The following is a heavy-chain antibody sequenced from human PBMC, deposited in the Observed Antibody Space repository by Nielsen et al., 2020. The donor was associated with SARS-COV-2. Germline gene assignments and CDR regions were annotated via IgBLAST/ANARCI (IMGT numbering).Heavy chain of an antibody. Sequence: ASVKVSCKASGYTLTNYGFSWVRQAPGQGLEWMGWISAYNGNTNYAQKLQGRVTMTTDTSTSTAYMELRSLRSDDTAMYYCAREGSWLRFIDYWGQGTLVTVSS. CDR1: GYTLTNYG. CDR2: ISAYNGNT. D-gene: IGHD5-12*01. V-gene: IGHV1-18*01. CDR3: AREGSWLRFIDY. J-gene: IGHJ4*02.